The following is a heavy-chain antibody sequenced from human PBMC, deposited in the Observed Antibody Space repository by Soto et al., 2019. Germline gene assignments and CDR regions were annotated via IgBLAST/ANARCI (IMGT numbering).Heavy chain of an antibody. V-gene: IGHV3-48*03. D-gene: IGHD4-4*01. CDR1: GFTFGSYE. CDR2: IRTSGKTI. Sequence: LRLSCAVSGFTFGSYEMNWVRQAPGKGLEWVSYIRTSGKTIYYADSVRGRFTISRDNAKNSLYLQMNSLRAEDTAVYFCARDPAIYSGKFDYGLDVWGRGTTVTVSS. J-gene: IGHJ6*02. CDR3: ARDPAIYSGKFDYGLDV.